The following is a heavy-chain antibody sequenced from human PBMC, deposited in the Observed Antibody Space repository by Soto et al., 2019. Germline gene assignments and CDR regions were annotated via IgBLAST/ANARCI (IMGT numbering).Heavy chain of an antibody. CDR2: ISSGSSYI. D-gene: IGHD1-7*01. Sequence: EVKLEESGGGLVKPGGSLRLSCAVSGFTFSSYSMNWVRQAPGKGLEWVSYISSGSSYIYYADSVKDRCTISRDNAKNSLYLQMNTLRAEDTAVYYCARGELWFDYWGQGTLVTVSS. CDR1: GFTFSSYS. J-gene: IGHJ4*02. CDR3: ARGELWFDY. V-gene: IGHV3-21*01.